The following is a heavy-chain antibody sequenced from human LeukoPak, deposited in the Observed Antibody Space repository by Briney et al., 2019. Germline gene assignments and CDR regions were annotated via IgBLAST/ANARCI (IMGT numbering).Heavy chain of an antibody. CDR1: GYTFTSYG. J-gene: IGHJ4*02. CDR3: ARVGQRARYDYVWGSYRYPPPFDY. Sequence: ASVKVSCKASGYTFTSYGISWVRQAPGQGLEWTGWISAYNGNTNYAQKLQGRVTMTTDTSTSTAYMELRSLRSDDTAVYYCARVGQRARYDYVWGSYRYPPPFDYWGQGTLVTVSS. CDR2: ISAYNGNT. D-gene: IGHD3-16*02. V-gene: IGHV1-18*01.